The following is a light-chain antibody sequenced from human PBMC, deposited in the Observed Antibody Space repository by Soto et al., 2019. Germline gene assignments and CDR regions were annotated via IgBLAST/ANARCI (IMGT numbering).Light chain of an antibody. CDR3: QQRVAWPPIT. V-gene: IGKV3-11*01. Sequence: EIVLTQSPATLSLSPGERATLSCRASQSVSSYLAWYQQKPGQAPRHLIYDASNRATGIPARFSGSGSGTDFTLTISSLEPEDFAVYYCQQRVAWPPITFGQGTRLEIK. CDR1: QSVSSY. CDR2: DAS. J-gene: IGKJ5*01.